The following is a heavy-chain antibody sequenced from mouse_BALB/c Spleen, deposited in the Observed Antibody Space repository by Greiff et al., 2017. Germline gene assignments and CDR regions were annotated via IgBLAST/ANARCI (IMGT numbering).Heavy chain of an antibody. D-gene: IGHD3-1*01. CDR1: GYTFTSYW. J-gene: IGHJ3*01. CDR3: ARSAARDPWFAY. Sequence: QVQLQQPGAELVKPGASVKLSCKASGYTFTSYWMHWVKQRPGQGLEWIGEINPSNGRTNYNEKFKSKATLTVDKSSSTAYMQLSSLTSEDSAVYYCARSAARDPWFAYWGQGTLVTVSA. CDR2: INPSNGRT. V-gene: IGHV1S81*02.